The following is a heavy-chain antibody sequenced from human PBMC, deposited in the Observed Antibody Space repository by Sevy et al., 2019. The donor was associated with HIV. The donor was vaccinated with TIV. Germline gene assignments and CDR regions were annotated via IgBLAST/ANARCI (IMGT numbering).Heavy chain of an antibody. CDR2: ISWNSGSI. J-gene: IGHJ3*02. Sequence: SLKISCAASGFTFDDYAMHWVRQAPGKGLEWVSGISWNSGSIGYADSVKGRFTISRDNAKNSLYLQMNSLRAEDTALYYCAKDALSVFDAFDIWGQGTMVTVSS. V-gene: IGHV3-9*01. CDR3: AKDALSVFDAFDI. CDR1: GFTFDDYA. D-gene: IGHD3-10*02.